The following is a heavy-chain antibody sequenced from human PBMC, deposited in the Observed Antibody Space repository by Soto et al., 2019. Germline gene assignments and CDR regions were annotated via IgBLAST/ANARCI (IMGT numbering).Heavy chain of an antibody. J-gene: IGHJ6*02. CDR3: ATTIFGVVIIDYYYYGMDI. D-gene: IGHD3-3*01. CDR1: GYTFTSYA. CDR2: INAGNSNT. Sequence: ASVKVSCKASGYTFTSYAMHWVRQAPGQRLEWMGWINAGNSNTKYSQKFQGRVTITRDTSASTAYMELSSLRSEDTAVYYCATTIFGVVIIDYYYYGMDIWGQGTTVTVSS. V-gene: IGHV1-3*01.